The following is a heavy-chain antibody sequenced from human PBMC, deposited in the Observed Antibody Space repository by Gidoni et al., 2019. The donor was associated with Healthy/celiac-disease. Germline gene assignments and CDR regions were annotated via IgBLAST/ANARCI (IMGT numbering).Heavy chain of an antibody. CDR2: IWYDGSNK. CDR3: AGGCTGGVCYTDWFDP. D-gene: IGHD2-8*02. V-gene: IGHV3-33*01. CDR1: GFTFSSYG. J-gene: IGHJ5*02. Sequence: QVQLVESGGGVVQPGRSLRLSCAASGFTFSSYGMHWVRQAPGKGLEWVAVIWYDGSNKYYADSVKGRFTISRDNSKNTLYLQMNSLRAEDTAVYYCAGGCTGGVCYTDWFDPWGQGTLVTVSS.